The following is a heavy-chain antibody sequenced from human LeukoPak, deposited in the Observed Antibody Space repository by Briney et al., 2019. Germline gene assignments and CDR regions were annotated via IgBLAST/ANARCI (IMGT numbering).Heavy chain of an antibody. Sequence: GGSLRLSCAASGFTFSSYGMHWVRQAPGKGLEWVAVISYDGSNKYYADSAKGRFTISRDNSKNTLYLQMNSLRAEDTAVYYCAKEGGYSYGSTNYYYGMDVWGKGTTVTVSS. D-gene: IGHD5-18*01. V-gene: IGHV3-30*18. CDR1: GFTFSSYG. CDR3: AKEGGYSYGSTNYYYGMDV. J-gene: IGHJ6*04. CDR2: ISYDGSNK.